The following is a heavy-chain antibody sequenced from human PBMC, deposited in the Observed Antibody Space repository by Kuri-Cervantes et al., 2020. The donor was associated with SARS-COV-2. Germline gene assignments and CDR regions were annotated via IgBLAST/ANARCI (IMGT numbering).Heavy chain of an antibody. CDR2: INADNGDT. D-gene: IGHD6-13*01. J-gene: IGHJ3*02. CDR3: ARHQGGSSSRLWYAFDI. CDR1: GYTFSTYP. V-gene: IGHV1-3*01. Sequence: ASVKVSCKASGYTFSTYPLHWVRQAPGQRLEWMGWINADNGDTNSSRKFQGRVTITRDTSASTAYLELSSLRSEDTAVYYCARHQGGSSSRLWYAFDIWGQGTMVTVSS.